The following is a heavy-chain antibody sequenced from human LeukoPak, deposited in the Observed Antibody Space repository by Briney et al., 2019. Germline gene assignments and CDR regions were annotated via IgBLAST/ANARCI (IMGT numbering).Heavy chain of an antibody. D-gene: IGHD1-26*01. CDR2: ISSSSSYI. Sequence: GGSLRLSRAASGFTFRSYSMNWVRQAPGKGLEWVSSISSSSSYIYYADSVKGRFTISRDNAKNSLYLQMNSLRAEDTAVYYCARGERELVYYYYYYYMDVWGKGTTVTVSS. V-gene: IGHV3-21*01. J-gene: IGHJ6*03. CDR3: ARGERELVYYYYYYYMDV. CDR1: GFTFRSYS.